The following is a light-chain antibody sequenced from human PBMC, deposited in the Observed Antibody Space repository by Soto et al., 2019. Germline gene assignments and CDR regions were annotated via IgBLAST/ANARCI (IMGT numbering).Light chain of an antibody. CDR3: QQYYNWPRT. Sequence: EIVLTQSPATLSLSPGERATLSCRATENLRTFLAWYQQKAGQAPRLLIYDASNRATGLPARFSGSGSGTEFPLTINRLQAEDCAVYYCQQYYNWPRTFGQGTRLEIK. V-gene: IGKV3-11*01. J-gene: IGKJ5*01. CDR1: ENLRTF. CDR2: DAS.